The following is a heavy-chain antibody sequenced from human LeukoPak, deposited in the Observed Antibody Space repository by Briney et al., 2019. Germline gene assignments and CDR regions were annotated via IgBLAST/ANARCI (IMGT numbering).Heavy chain of an antibody. J-gene: IGHJ4*02. D-gene: IGHD5-18*01. CDR2: IIPIFGTA. Sequence: SVKVSCKASRGTFSSYAISWVRQTPGQGLEWMGGIIPIFGTANYAQKFQGRVTITADESTSTAYMELSSLRSEDTAVYYCAREDTAMVLVDYWGQGTLVTVSS. V-gene: IGHV1-69*13. CDR1: RGTFSSYA. CDR3: AREDTAMVLVDY.